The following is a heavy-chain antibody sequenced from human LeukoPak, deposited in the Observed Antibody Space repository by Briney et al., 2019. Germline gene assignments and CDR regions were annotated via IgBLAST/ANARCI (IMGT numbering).Heavy chain of an antibody. CDR3: AKLPGYSSSWYQTEYFQH. CDR1: VLTFSSHS. CDR2: ISGSGGST. J-gene: IGHJ1*01. D-gene: IGHD6-13*01. V-gene: IGHV3-23*01. Sequence: GGCLRLSCAASVLTFSSHSMIWVRPPPGKGLEWVSAISGSGGSTYYADSVKGRFTISRDNSKNTLYLQMNSLRAEDTAVYYCAKLPGYSSSWYQTEYFQHWGQGTLVTVSS.